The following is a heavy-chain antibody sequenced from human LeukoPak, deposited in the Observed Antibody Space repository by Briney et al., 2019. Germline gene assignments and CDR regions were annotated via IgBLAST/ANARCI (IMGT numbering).Heavy chain of an antibody. CDR1: GGSFSGYY. CDR2: INHSGST. V-gene: IGHV4-34*01. J-gene: IGHJ4*02. Sequence: SETLSLTCAVYGGSFSGYYWSWIRQPPGKGLEWIGEINHSGSTNYNPSLKSRVTISVDKSKNQFSLKLSSVTAADTAVYYCAREHDYYDSSGYYFRALDYWGQGTLVTVSS. D-gene: IGHD3-22*01. CDR3: AREHDYYDSSGYYFRALDY.